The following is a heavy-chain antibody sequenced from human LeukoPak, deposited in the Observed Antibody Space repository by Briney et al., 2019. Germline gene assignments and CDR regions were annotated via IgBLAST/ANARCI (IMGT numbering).Heavy chain of an antibody. CDR3: ARKSLYSYGEVGAFDI. CDR2: TYPGDSDT. J-gene: IGHJ3*02. Sequence: GESLKISCKGSGYSFTSYWIGWVRQMPGKGLEWMGITYPGDSDTRYSPSFQGQVTISADKSISTAYLQWSSLKASDTAMYYCARKSLYSYGEVGAFDIWGQGTMVTVSS. V-gene: IGHV5-51*01. CDR1: GYSFTSYW. D-gene: IGHD5-18*01.